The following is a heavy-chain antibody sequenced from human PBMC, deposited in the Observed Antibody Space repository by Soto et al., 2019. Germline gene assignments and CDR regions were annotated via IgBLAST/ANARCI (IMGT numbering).Heavy chain of an antibody. CDR3: ARDLAQGVTIFGVATSGAFDI. J-gene: IGHJ3*02. V-gene: IGHV3-48*02. CDR2: ISSSSSTI. CDR1: GFTFISYS. Sequence: PWWSLRLSSAASGFTFISYSMNWVRQAPGKGLEWVSYISSSSSTIYYADSVKGRFTISRDNAKNSLYLQMNSLRDEDTAVYYCARDLAQGVTIFGVATSGAFDIWGQGTMVTVSS. D-gene: IGHD3-3*01.